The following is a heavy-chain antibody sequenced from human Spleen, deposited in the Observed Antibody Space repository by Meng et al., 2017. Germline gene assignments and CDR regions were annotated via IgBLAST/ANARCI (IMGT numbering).Heavy chain of an antibody. CDR3: ARDRLTSYGYYSANYHYYGMDV. CDR2: ISTGGSTI. CDR1: GFTFSTSE. J-gene: IGHJ6*02. D-gene: IGHD3-3*01. Sequence: GESLKISCAASGFTFSTSEMNWVRQAPGKGLEWVSYISTGGSTIYYADSVKGRFTISRDNAKNSLYLQMNSLRAEDTAIYYCARDRLTSYGYYSANYHYYGMDVWGQGTTVTVSS. V-gene: IGHV3-48*03.